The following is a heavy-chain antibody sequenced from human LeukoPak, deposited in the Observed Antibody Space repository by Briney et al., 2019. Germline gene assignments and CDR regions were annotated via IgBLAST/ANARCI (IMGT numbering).Heavy chain of an antibody. CDR2: ISYDGSNK. CDR1: GFTFSSYG. J-gene: IGHJ4*02. CDR3: AKAGTMTYFDY. V-gene: IGHV3-30*18. Sequence: GGSLRLSCAASGFTFSSYGMHWVRQAPGKGLEGVAVISYDGSNKYYADSVKGRFTISRDNSKNTLYLQMNSLRAEDTAVYYCAKAGTMTYFDYWGQGTLVTVSS. D-gene: IGHD3-22*01.